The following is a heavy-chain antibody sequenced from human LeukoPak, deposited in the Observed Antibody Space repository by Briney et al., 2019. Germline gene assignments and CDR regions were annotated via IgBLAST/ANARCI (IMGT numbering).Heavy chain of an antibody. J-gene: IGHJ5*02. Sequence: ASVKLCCTASGYTFTGYYMHWVRQSPGQGLEWMGWINPNNGGTNYAQKFQGRVTMTRDTSISTAYMELSSLTSDDTAVYYCARGRRFDPWGQGTLVTVSS. CDR3: ARGRRFDP. CDR2: INPNNGGT. CDR1: GYTFTGYY. V-gene: IGHV1-2*02.